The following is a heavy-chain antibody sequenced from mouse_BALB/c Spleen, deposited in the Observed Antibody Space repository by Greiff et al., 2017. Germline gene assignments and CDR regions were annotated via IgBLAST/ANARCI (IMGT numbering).Heavy chain of an antibody. J-gene: IGHJ3*01. CDR3: ARGGDYDGAWFAY. V-gene: IGHV3-2*02. CDR2: ISYSGST. D-gene: IGHD2-4*01. CDR1: GYSITSDYA. Sequence: EVKLEESGPGLVKPSQSLSLTCTVTGYSITSDYAWNWIRQFPGNKLEWMGYISYSGSTSYNPSLKSRISITRDTSKNQFFLQLNSVTTEDTATYYCARGGDYDGAWFAYWGQGTLVTVSA.